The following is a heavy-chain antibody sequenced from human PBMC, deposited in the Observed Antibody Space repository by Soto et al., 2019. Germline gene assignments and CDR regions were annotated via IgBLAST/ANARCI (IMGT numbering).Heavy chain of an antibody. J-gene: IGHJ6*02. CDR1: GDKFTNYW. V-gene: IGHV5-51*01. CDR3: ARTAAAGKYYYGMDV. Sequence: GESLKISCKDSGDKFTNYWIAWVRQMSGKGLESMGIIYPGDSDTRYSPSFQGQVTISADKSISTAYLQWSSLKASDTAMYYCARTAAAGKYYYGMDVWGQGTTLTVSS. D-gene: IGHD6-13*01. CDR2: IYPGDSDT.